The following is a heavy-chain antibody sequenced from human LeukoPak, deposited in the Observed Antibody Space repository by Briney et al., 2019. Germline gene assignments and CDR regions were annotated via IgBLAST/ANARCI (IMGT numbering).Heavy chain of an antibody. V-gene: IGHV3-21*01. D-gene: IGHD3-10*01. CDR1: GFTFNSYS. CDR3: AKDASITMVRGVGAVDY. J-gene: IGHJ4*02. Sequence: GGSLRLSCAASGFTFNSYSMIWVRQAPGKGLEWVSSISSSSSSYIYYADSVKGRFTISRDNSKNTLYLQMNTLIADDTAVYYCAKDASITMVRGVGAVDYWGQGTLVTVSS. CDR2: ISSSSSSYI.